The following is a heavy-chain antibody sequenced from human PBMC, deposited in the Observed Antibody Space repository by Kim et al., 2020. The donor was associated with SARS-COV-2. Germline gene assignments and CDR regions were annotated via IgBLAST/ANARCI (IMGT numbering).Heavy chain of an antibody. Sequence: GGSLRLSCVVSGFTFRSYWMHWVRQAPGKGLEWVSRMNFDGSSTSYADSVKGRVTISRDNAKNTLYLQMNSLRAEDTAVYYCAREQFNTCYHGFESWGQG. CDR1: GFTFRSYW. J-gene: IGHJ4*02. D-gene: IGHD2-15*01. CDR3: AREQFNTCYHGFES. V-gene: IGHV3-74*01. CDR2: MNFDGSST.